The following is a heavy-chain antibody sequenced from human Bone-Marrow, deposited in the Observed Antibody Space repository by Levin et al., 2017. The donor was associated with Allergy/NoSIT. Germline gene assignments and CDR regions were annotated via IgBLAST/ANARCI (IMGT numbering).Heavy chain of an antibody. J-gene: IGHJ6*02. CDR2: ISSQGNTI. V-gene: IGHV3-11*01. CDR3: ARGKKPVTAGSYYQAGMDV. CDR1: GFTFSDYY. D-gene: IGHD2-21*02. Sequence: GGSLRLSCAASGFTFSDYYFNWIRQAPGKGLEWLSYISSQGNTIYYADSVRGRFTVSRDNTRNTLYLHMYSLGADDTAVYYCARGKKPVTAGSYYQAGMDVWGQWTTVSVSS.